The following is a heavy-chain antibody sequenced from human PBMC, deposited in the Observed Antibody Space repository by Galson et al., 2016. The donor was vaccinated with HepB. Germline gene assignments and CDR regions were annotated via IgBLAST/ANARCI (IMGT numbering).Heavy chain of an antibody. V-gene: IGHV3-53*01. Sequence: SLRLSCAASGFTVSDNYITWVRQAPGKGLEWVSIIYAGGLTYYAASVKGRFTISRDNSKNTVYLQMNSLTAEDTAIYYCARDRLRGVVGSFHPWGQGTLVTVSS. CDR1: GFTVSDNY. CDR3: ARDRLRGVVGSFHP. CDR2: IYAGGLT. J-gene: IGHJ5*02. D-gene: IGHD3-10*01.